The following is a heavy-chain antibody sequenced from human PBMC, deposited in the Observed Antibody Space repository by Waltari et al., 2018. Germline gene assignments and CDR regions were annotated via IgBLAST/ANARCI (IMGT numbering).Heavy chain of an antibody. V-gene: IGHV4-38-2*01. D-gene: IGHD3-22*01. CDR1: GYSISSGYY. J-gene: IGHJ3*02. Sequence: QVQLQESGPGLVKPSETLSLTCAVSGYSISSGYYWGWIRQPPGKGLEWIGSIYHSGRTYYNPSLKSRVTISVDTSKNQFSLKLSSVTAADTAVYYCARSMYYYDSTLPTDAFDIWGQGTMVTVSS. CDR3: ARSMYYYDSTLPTDAFDI. CDR2: IYHSGRT.